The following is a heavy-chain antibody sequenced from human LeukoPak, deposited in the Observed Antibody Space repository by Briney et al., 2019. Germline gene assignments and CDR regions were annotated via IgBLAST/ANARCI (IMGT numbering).Heavy chain of an antibody. D-gene: IGHD3-10*01. Sequence: GGSLRLSCAASGFTVSSNYMSWVRQAPGKGLEWVSFIYSGGNTYYADSVKGRFTISRDNSKNTWYLQMNSLRAEDTAVYYCARSFNGAYFDYWGQGTLVTVSS. CDR1: GFTVSSNY. V-gene: IGHV3-53*01. CDR3: ARSFNGAYFDY. CDR2: IYSGGNT. J-gene: IGHJ4*02.